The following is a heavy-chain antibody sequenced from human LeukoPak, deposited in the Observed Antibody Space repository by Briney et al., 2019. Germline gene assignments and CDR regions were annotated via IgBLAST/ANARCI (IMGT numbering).Heavy chain of an antibody. Sequence: PGGSLRLSCAASGFTFSNFWIHWVRQAPRKGLVWVSRIYIDGSSTNYAGSGKGRFTISRDNAKNTVSLQMNGLRVEDTAVYYCARVRTTYYYDTAGYSFDHWGQGTLVTVSS. CDR2: IYIDGSST. V-gene: IGHV3-74*01. D-gene: IGHD3-22*01. J-gene: IGHJ4*02. CDR1: GFTFSNFW. CDR3: ARVRTTYYYDTAGYSFDH.